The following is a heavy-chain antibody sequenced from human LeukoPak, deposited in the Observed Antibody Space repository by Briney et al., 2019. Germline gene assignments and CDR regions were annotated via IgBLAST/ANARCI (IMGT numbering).Heavy chain of an antibody. Sequence: GGSLRLSCAASGFTFSSYDMNWVRQAPGKGLEWVSSISTSSSYIYYADSVKGRFTISRDNAKNSLYLQMNSLRAEDTAVYYCARGSHDSYGYHSLDYWGQGTLVTVSS. CDR2: ISTSSSYI. J-gene: IGHJ4*02. D-gene: IGHD5-18*01. CDR1: GFTFSSYD. CDR3: ARGSHDSYGYHSLDY. V-gene: IGHV3-21*01.